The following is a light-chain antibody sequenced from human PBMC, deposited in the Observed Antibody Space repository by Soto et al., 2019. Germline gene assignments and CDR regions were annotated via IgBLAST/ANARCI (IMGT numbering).Light chain of an antibody. V-gene: IGKV4-1*01. J-gene: IGKJ1*01. CDR3: QQYYSTPWT. Sequence: DIVMTQSPDSLAVSLGERAIINCKSSQSVLYSSNNMNYLAWYQQKPGQPPKLLIYWASTRESGVPDRFSGSGSGTDFTLTISSLQAEDVAVYYCQQYYSTPWTFGQGTKVQIK. CDR2: WAS. CDR1: QSVLYSSNNMNY.